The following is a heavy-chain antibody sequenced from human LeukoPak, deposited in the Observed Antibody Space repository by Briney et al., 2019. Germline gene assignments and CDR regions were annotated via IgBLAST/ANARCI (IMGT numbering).Heavy chain of an antibody. Sequence: PGGSLRVSCEVSGFAVTRDQMSWVRQAPGKGLEWVSVIYSGGSTNYADSVKGRFTISRDSSNNTLFLQMSSLRTEDTADYYCVRDGVMGVPPLWGQGTLVIVSS. V-gene: IGHV3-53*01. D-gene: IGHD3-16*01. CDR3: VRDGVMGVPPL. J-gene: IGHJ4*02. CDR2: IYSGGST. CDR1: GFAVTRDQ.